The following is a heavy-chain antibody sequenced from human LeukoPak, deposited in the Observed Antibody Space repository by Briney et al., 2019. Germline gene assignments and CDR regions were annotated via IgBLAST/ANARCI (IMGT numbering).Heavy chain of an antibody. CDR1: GYTFTGYY. CDR2: INPDSGGA. D-gene: IGHD6-6*01. CDR3: ARGIIAARNFDY. V-gene: IGHV1-2*02. J-gene: IGHJ4*02. Sequence: GASVKVSCKASGYTFTGYYMRWVRQAPGQGLEWMGWINPDSGGANYAQKFQGRVTMTRDTSISTAYMELSRLRSDDTAVYYCARGIIAARNFDYWGQGTLVTVSS.